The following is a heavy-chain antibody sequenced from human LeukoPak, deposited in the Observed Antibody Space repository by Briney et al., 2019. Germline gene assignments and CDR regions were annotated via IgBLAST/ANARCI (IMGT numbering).Heavy chain of an antibody. CDR3: ATGQGYYDSSGYWNY. D-gene: IGHD3-22*01. CDR1: GYTLTELS. Sequence: GASVKASCKVSGYTLTELSMHWVRQAPGKGLEWMGGFDPEDGETIYAQKFQGRVTMTEDTSTDTAYMELSSLRSEDTAVYYCATGQGYYDSSGYWNYWGQGTLVTVSS. J-gene: IGHJ4*02. CDR2: FDPEDGET. V-gene: IGHV1-24*01.